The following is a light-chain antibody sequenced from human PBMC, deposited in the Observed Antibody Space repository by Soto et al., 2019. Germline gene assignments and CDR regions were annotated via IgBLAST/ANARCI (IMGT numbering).Light chain of an antibody. V-gene: IGKV4-1*01. J-gene: IGKJ3*01. CDR3: HQYYSTPFT. Sequence: IVMTQSPDSLAVSLVERATINCKSSQTVLYSSNNKNYLAWYQQKPGQPPKLLIYWASTRKSGVPDRFSGSGSGTDFTLTISSLQAEDVAVYYCHQYYSTPFTFGPGTKVDIK. CDR2: WAS. CDR1: QTVLYSSNNKNY.